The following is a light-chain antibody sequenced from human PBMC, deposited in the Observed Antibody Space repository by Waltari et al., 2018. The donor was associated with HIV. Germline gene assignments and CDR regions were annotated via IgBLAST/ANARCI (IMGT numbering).Light chain of an antibody. V-gene: IGLV2-14*03. CDR1: SSDVGGHNS. J-gene: IGLJ2*01. Sequence: QSALTQPPSVSGSLGQSITISCTGTSSDVGGHNSVSWYQQHPGQAPKLWISDVTNRPSGVSNRFSGSKSGNTASLTISGLQAEDEADYYCSSYTANSRIFGGGTRLTVL. CDR3: SSYTANSRI. CDR2: DVT.